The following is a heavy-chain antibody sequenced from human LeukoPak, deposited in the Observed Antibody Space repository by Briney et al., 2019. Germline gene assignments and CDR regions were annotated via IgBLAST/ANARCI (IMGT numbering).Heavy chain of an antibody. Sequence: GESLKISCKVSGYSFTSYWIGWVRQMPGKGPEWMGIIYPGDSDTRYSPSFQGQVTILADKSISTAYLQWSSLKASDTAIYYCARARYNWNSPPDYWGQGTLVTVSS. CDR2: IYPGDSDT. J-gene: IGHJ4*02. V-gene: IGHV5-51*01. CDR1: GYSFTSYW. CDR3: ARARYNWNSPPDY. D-gene: IGHD1-1*01.